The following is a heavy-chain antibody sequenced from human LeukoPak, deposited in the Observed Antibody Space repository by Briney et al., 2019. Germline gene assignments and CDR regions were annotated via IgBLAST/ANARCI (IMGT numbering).Heavy chain of an antibody. CDR1: GFTFSSYG. CDR3: ATDKGSAAFDI. V-gene: IGHV3-30*03. CDR2: ISYDGSNK. Sequence: GGSLRLSCAASGFTFSSYGMHWVRQAPGKGLEWVAVISYDGSNKLYADSVRGRFTISRDNSKNTLYLEMNSLRVEDTAVYYCATDKGSAAFDIWGQGTMVTVSS. D-gene: IGHD3-10*01. J-gene: IGHJ3*02.